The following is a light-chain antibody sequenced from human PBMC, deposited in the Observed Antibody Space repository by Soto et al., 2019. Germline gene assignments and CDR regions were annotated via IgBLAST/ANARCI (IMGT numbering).Light chain of an antibody. J-gene: IGKJ1*01. V-gene: IGKV3-15*01. Sequence: EIVMTQSPATLSVSPGERATVSCRASQSVSSNLAWYQHKPGQAPRLLIYGASTRATGIPDRFSGSGSGTEFTLTISSLQYEDFALYYCQQYNNWLGTFGQGTRVEFK. CDR1: QSVSSN. CDR2: GAS. CDR3: QQYNNWLGT.